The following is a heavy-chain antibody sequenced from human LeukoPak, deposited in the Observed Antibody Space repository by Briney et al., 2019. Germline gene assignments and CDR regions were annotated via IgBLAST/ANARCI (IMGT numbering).Heavy chain of an antibody. D-gene: IGHD3-9*01. CDR3: AREKDPALRYFDWRTPGGFDY. Sequence: SETLSLTCTVSGGSISSGGYYWSWIRQHPGKGLEWIGYIYYSGSTYYNPSLKSRVTISVDTSKNQFSLKLSSVTAADTAVYYCAREKDPALRYFDWRTPGGFDYWGQGTLVTVSS. V-gene: IGHV4-31*03. CDR1: GGSISSGGYY. CDR2: IYYSGST. J-gene: IGHJ4*02.